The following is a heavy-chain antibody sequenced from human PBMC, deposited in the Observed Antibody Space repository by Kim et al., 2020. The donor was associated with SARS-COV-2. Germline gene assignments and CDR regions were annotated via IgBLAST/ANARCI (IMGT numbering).Heavy chain of an antibody. V-gene: IGHV4-30-4*01. D-gene: IGHD2-21*02. CDR3: GGGPPIGGGDCYSH. CDR1: GGSISGCYYY. Sequence: SETLSLTCTVSGGSISGCYYYWSWIRQPPGKGLEWNGYIYYTGSCHYNPSLNSRVTISIDTSKNPFSLKLSSVTAAATALYYCGGGPPIGGGDCYSHWGQGTLVTVSS. CDR2: IYYTGSC. J-gene: IGHJ4*02.